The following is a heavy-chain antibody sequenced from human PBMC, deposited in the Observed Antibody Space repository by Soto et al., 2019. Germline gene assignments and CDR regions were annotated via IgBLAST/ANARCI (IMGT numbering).Heavy chain of an antibody. V-gene: IGHV3-48*01. D-gene: IGHD6-19*01. CDR3: ARSSSGWAYFFDY. Sequence: EVQLVESGGGLVQPGGSLRLSCTASGFTFSSYSMNWVRQAPGKGLEWVSYITSSSSPIYYADSVKGRFTISRDNAKNSLSLQMNNLRTADTAFYYCARSSSGWAYFFDYWGQGTLVTVSS. J-gene: IGHJ4*02. CDR1: GFTFSSYS. CDR2: ITSSSSPI.